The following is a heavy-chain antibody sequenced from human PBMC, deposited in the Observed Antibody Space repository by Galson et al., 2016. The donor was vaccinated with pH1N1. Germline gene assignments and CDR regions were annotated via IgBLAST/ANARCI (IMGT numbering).Heavy chain of an antibody. D-gene: IGHD3-22*01. CDR2: IIPIFNTT. J-gene: IGHJ2*01. Sequence: SVKVSCKASGGALGSYGINWVRQAPGQGLEWMGGIIPIFNTTKYAQNFQGRVTITADESTTTAYMELTSLRSDDTAMYFCAREDYYDTDLSDWYFDLWGRGTLLTVSS. CDR3: AREDYYDTDLSDWYFDL. V-gene: IGHV1-69*13. CDR1: GGALGSYG.